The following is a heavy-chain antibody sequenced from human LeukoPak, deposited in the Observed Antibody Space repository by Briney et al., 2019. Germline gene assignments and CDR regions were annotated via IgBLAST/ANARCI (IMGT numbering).Heavy chain of an antibody. CDR3: AKALNYWYFDL. CDR1: EFTLSTYA. Sequence: GGSLRLSCAASEFTLSTYAMNWVRQAPGKGLEWVSTISGRWTNYADSVKGRFTISRDSSKNTLYLQMNSLRAEDTATYYCAKALNYWYFDLWGRGNLVTVSS. V-gene: IGHV3-23*01. J-gene: IGHJ2*01. CDR2: ISGRWT.